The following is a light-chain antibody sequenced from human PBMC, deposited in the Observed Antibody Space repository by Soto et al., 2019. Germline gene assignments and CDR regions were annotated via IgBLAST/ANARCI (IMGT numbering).Light chain of an antibody. Sequence: DIQMTQSPSSLSASVGDRVTITCRASQTMSTFLNWFQQKPGKAPKVLIYGASSLQSGVPSRFSGSGSGTNFTLTISSLQPEDSATYDCQQRYNVPLTFGGGTKVEIK. CDR2: GAS. CDR1: QTMSTF. J-gene: IGKJ4*01. CDR3: QQRYNVPLT. V-gene: IGKV1-39*01.